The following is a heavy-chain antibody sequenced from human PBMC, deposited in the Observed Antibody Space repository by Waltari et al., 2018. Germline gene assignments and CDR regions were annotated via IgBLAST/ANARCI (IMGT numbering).Heavy chain of an antibody. J-gene: IGHJ4*02. CDR1: GGTSSSYA. D-gene: IGHD1-26*01. V-gene: IGHV1-69*04. Sequence: QVQLVQSGAEVKKPGSSVKVSCKASGGTSSSYAISRVRQAPGQGLEWMGGIIPILGIANYAQKFQGRVTITADESTSTAYMELSSLRSEDTAVYYCARDLVEGARAFDYWGQGTLVTVSS. CDR3: ARDLVEGARAFDY. CDR2: IIPILGIA.